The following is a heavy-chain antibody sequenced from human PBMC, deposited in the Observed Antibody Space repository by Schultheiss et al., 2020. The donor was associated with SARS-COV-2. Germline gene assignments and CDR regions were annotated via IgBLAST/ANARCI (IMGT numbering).Heavy chain of an antibody. CDR1: GGYISSYY. J-gene: IGHJ6*02. D-gene: IGHD1-1*01. CDR3: ARGGYNWDYYYYYGMDV. CDR2: IYYSGST. V-gene: IGHV4-59*12. Sequence: SETLSLTCTVSGGYISSYYWSWIRQPPGKGLEWIGYIYYSGSTNYNPSLKSRVTISVDTSKNQFSLKLSSVTAADTAVYYCARGGYNWDYYYYYGMDVWGQGTTVTVSS.